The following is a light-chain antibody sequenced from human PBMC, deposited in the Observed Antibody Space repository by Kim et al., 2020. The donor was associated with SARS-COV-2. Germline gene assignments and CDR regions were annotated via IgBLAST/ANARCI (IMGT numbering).Light chain of an antibody. CDR3: CSYAGRYTWV. CDR2: DVT. CDR1: SSDVGGYNY. J-gene: IGLJ3*02. V-gene: IGLV2-11*03. Sequence: GQSLTISCTGTSSDVGGYNYVSWCQRHPGKAPKLRVYDVTERPSGVPDRFSGYKSGNAAALTISGLQAEDEADYYCCSYAGRYTWVFGGGTQLTVL.